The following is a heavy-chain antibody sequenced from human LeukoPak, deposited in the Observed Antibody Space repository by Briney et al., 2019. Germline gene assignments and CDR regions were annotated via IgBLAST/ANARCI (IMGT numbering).Heavy chain of an antibody. CDR2: ISSSGSTI. Sequence: GGSLRLSCAASGFTFSDYYMSWIRQAPGKGLEWVSYISSSGSTIYYADSVKGRFTISRDNAKNSLYLQMNSLRAEDTAVYYCAREAIFGVVIILAYYYYYYYMDVWGKGTTVTVSS. CDR3: AREAIFGVVIILAYYYYYYYMDV. V-gene: IGHV3-11*01. J-gene: IGHJ6*03. D-gene: IGHD3-3*01. CDR1: GFTFSDYY.